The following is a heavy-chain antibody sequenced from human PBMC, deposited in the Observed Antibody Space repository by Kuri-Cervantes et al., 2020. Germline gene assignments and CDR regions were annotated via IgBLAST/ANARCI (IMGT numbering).Heavy chain of an antibody. Sequence: SVKVSCKASGYTFTSYDINWVRQATGQGLEWMGGIIPIFGTANYAQKFQGRVTITADESTSTAYMELSSLRSEDTAVYYCARASYSGYDFGRPQQPYDYWGQGTLVTVSS. CDR1: GYTFTSYD. J-gene: IGHJ4*02. D-gene: IGHD5-12*01. CDR3: ARASYSGYDFGRPQQPYDY. V-gene: IGHV1-69*13. CDR2: IIPIFGTA.